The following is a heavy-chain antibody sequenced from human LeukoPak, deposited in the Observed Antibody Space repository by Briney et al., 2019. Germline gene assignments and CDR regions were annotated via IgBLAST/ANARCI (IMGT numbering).Heavy chain of an antibody. D-gene: IGHD4-17*01. J-gene: IGHJ4*02. CDR2: ISGSGGST. V-gene: IGHV3-23*01. CDR3: AKGDTTVTRRPPALDY. Sequence: PGGSLRLSCAASGFIFSNYGMSWVRQAPGKGLEWVSAISGSGGSTYYADSVKGRFTISRDNSKNTLYLQMNSLRAEDTAVYYCAKGDTTVTRRPPALDYWGQGTLVTVSS. CDR1: GFIFSNYG.